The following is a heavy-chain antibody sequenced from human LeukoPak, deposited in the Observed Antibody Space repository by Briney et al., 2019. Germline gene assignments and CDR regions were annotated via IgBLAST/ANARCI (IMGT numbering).Heavy chain of an antibody. CDR2: IYYSGST. J-gene: IGHJ4*02. D-gene: IGHD3-9*01. V-gene: IGHV4-59*08. CDR1: GGSISSYY. Sequence: PSETLSLTCTVSGGSISSYYWSWIRQPPGKGLEWIGYIYYSGSTNYNPSLKSRVTISVDTFKNQFSLKLSSVTAADTAVYYCARLTGYYHYFDYWGQGTLVTVSS. CDR3: ARLTGYYHYFDY.